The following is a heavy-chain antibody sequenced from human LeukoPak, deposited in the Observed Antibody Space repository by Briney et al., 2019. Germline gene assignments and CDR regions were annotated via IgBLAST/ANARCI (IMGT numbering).Heavy chain of an antibody. CDR1: GFAFDEHG. J-gene: IGHJ4*02. CDR2: INWSGGST. CDR3: ARAPITSPFYFDY. D-gene: IGHD2-2*01. V-gene: IGHV3-20*04. Sequence: GGSLRLSCTASGFAFDEHGMSWVRQVPGKGLEWDSGINWSGGSTGYADPLRGRFTISRDNAKNSLYLQIDSLRAEDTALYYCARAPITSPFYFDYWGQGTLVTVSS.